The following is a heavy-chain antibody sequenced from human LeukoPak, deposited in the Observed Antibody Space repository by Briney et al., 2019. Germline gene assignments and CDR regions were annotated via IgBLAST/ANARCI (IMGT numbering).Heavy chain of an antibody. D-gene: IGHD5-18*01. J-gene: IGHJ5*02. CDR2: IYYSGST. CDR3: ARDLVYDVATYSLQFDP. Sequence: SETLSLTCTVSGGSISSYYWSWIRQPPGKGLEWIGYIYYSGSTNYNPSLKSRVTISVDTSKNQFSLKLSSVTAADTAVYYCARDLVYDVATYSLQFDPWGQGTLVTVSS. CDR1: GGSISSYY. V-gene: IGHV4-59*12.